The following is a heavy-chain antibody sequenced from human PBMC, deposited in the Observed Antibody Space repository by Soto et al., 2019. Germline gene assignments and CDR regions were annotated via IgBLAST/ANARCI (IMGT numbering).Heavy chain of an antibody. CDR1: GGTFSSYA. V-gene: IGHV1-69*06. Sequence: SVKVSCKASGGTFSSYAFSWVRQAPGQGLEWMGGIIPIFGTANYAQKFQGRVTIIADKSTSTAYMELSSLRSEDTAIYYCARGSLGELSLYFYGMDVWGQGTKVTVYS. D-gene: IGHD3-10*01. J-gene: IGHJ6*02. CDR3: ARGSLGELSLYFYGMDV. CDR2: IIPIFGTA.